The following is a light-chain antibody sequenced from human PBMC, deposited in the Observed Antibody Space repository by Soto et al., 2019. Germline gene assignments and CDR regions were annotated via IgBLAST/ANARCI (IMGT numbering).Light chain of an antibody. CDR3: QQFNTYPLT. V-gene: IGKV1-13*02. Sequence: AIQLTQSPSSLSASEGDRVTITWRASQAISSALVWYQQTPGKGPKLLIYDASTLESGVPSRFSGSGSGTEFTLTISSLQPEDFVAYFCQQFNTYPLTFGGGTTLEIK. J-gene: IGKJ4*01. CDR1: QAISSA. CDR2: DAS.